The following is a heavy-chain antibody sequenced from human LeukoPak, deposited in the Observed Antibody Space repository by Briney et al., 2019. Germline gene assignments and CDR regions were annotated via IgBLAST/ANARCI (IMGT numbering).Heavy chain of an antibody. CDR1: GYTFTGYY. V-gene: IGHV1-2*02. Sequence: ASVKVSCKASGYTFTGYYMHWVRQAPGQGLEWMGWINPNSGGTNYAQKFQGRVTMTRDTPISTAYMELSSLRSEDTAVYYCARGVHQATYSYNWNDGVYNYYMDVWGKGTTVTVSS. CDR2: INPNSGGT. CDR3: ARGVHQATYSYNWNDGVYNYYMDV. D-gene: IGHD1-1*01. J-gene: IGHJ6*03.